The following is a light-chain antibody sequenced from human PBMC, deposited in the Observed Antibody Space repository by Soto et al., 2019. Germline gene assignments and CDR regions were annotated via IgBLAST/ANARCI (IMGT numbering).Light chain of an antibody. J-gene: IGKJ2*01. CDR3: QQYYSTPYT. Sequence: DIVMTQSPDSLAVSLGERATINCKPSQSVLYNSNNKNYLAWYQQKAGQPPKLLIYWASTRESGVPDRFSGSGSGTDFTLTISSLQAEDVAVYYCQQYYSTPYTFGQGTKLEIK. CDR2: WAS. V-gene: IGKV4-1*01. CDR1: QSVLYNSNNKNY.